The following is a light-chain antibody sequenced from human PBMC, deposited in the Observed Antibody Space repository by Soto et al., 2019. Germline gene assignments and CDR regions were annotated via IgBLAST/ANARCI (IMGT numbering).Light chain of an antibody. CDR1: SSDVGGYDY. Sequence: QSALAQPASVSGSPGQWITMSCTGTSSDVGGYDYVSWYQQHPGKAPKLIIYEVSNRPSGISNRFSGSKSGNTASLTISGLQAEDEADYYCTSYTSSSARVFGTGTKLTVL. CDR2: EVS. V-gene: IGLV2-14*01. J-gene: IGLJ1*01. CDR3: TSYTSSSARV.